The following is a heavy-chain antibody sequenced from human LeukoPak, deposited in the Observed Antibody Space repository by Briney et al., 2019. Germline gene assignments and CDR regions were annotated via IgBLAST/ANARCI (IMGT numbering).Heavy chain of an antibody. J-gene: IGHJ5*02. CDR3: ARSCGGDCYILDP. D-gene: IGHD2-21*02. CDR1: GYTFSAYY. V-gene: IGHV1-2*02. CDR2: INPNTGDT. Sequence: ASVKVSYPASGYTFSAYYMYWVREAPGQGLEWMGWINPNTGDTNYAQNFQGRVTMTRDTSISTVYMEVSSLRSDDTAVYYCARSCGGDCYILDPWGQGTLVTVSS.